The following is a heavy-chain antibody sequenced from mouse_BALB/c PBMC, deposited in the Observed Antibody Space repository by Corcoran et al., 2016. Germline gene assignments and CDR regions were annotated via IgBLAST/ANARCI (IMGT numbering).Heavy chain of an antibody. CDR3: ARSHLLWSSYAMDY. V-gene: IGHV9-1*02. J-gene: IGHJ4*01. CDR1: GYTFTNYG. D-gene: IGHD2-1*01. CDR2: INTYTGEP. Sequence: QIQLVQSGPELKKPGETVKISCKASGYTFTNYGMNWVKQAPGKGLKWMGWINTYTGEPTYADDFKGRFAFSLETSASTAYLQINNLKNEDMATYFCARSHLLWSSYAMDYWGQGTSVTVSS.